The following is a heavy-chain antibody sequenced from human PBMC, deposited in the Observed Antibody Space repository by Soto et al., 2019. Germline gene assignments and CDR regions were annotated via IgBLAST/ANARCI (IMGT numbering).Heavy chain of an antibody. CDR2: IYSGGST. CDR3: ASYDFWSGYAFSGN. V-gene: IGHV3-66*01. D-gene: IGHD3-3*01. CDR1: GFTVSSNY. J-gene: IGHJ4*02. Sequence: GGSLRLSCAASGFTVSSNYMSWVRQAPGKGLEWVSVIYSGGSTYYADSVKGRFTISRDNSKNTLYLQMNSLRAEDTAVYYCASYDFWSGYAFSGNWGQGTLVTVSS.